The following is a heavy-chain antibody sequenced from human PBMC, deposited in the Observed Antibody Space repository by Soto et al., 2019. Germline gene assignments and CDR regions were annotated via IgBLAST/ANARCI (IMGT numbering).Heavy chain of an antibody. J-gene: IGHJ6*02. CDR1: GGTFSSYA. Sequence: QVQLVQSGAEVKKPGSSVKVSCKASGGTFSSYAISWVRQAPGQGLEWMGGIIPIFGTANYAQKFQGRVTITADESTSTAYMELSSLRSEDTAVYYCAXWSKQLGYNPLSPYGXDVWGQGTTVTVSS. V-gene: IGHV1-69*01. CDR3: AXWSKQLGYNPLSPYGXDV. CDR2: IIPIFGTA. D-gene: IGHD6-6*01.